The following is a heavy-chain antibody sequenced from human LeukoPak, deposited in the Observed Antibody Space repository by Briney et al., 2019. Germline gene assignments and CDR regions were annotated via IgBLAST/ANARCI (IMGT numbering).Heavy chain of an antibody. CDR2: IKSKTDGGTT. Sequence: PGGSLRLSCAASGFTFSNAWMSWVRQAPGKGLEWVGRIKSKTDGGTTDYAAPVKGRFTISRDDSKNTLYLQMNSLRAEDTAVYYCAKDLLRWAFDYWGQGTLVTVSS. J-gene: IGHJ4*02. CDR1: GFTFSNAW. CDR3: AKDLLRWAFDY. V-gene: IGHV3-15*01. D-gene: IGHD2-15*01.